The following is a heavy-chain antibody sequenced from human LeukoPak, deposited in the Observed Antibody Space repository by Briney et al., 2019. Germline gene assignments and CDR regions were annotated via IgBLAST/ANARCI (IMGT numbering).Heavy chain of an antibody. V-gene: IGHV1-2*02. CDR1: GYTFTGYY. Sequence: GASVKVSCKASGYTFTGYYMHWVRQAPGQGLEWMGWINPNSGGTNYPQKFQGRLTMTRDTSIGTVYMEMSSLRLDDTAVYFCARDKGSGYLPFDFWGQGTLVTVSS. J-gene: IGHJ4*02. CDR3: ARDKGSGYLPFDF. CDR2: INPNSGGT. D-gene: IGHD5-18*01.